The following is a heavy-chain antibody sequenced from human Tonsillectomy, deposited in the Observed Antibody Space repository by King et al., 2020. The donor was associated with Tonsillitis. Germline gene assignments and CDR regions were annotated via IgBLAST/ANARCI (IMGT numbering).Heavy chain of an antibody. CDR3: ARSRDLFRAFEI. J-gene: IGHJ3*02. CDR2: IYYSGST. CDR1: GGSISSSSYY. D-gene: IGHD2/OR15-2a*01. Sequence: QLQESGPGLVKPSETLSLTCTVSGGSISSSSYYWGWIRQPPGEGLEWIGSIYYSGSTYYNPSLKSRVTISVDTSKNQFSLKLSSVTAADTAVYYCARSRDLFRAFEIWGQGTMVTVSS. V-gene: IGHV4-39*07.